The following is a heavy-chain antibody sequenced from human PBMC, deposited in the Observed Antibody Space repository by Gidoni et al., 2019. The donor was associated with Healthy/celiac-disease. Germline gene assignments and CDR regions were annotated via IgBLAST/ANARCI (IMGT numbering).Heavy chain of an antibody. D-gene: IGHD3-10*01. CDR2: INPNSGGT. CDR3: ARTYGSGSYGGFDY. CDR1: GYTFTGYY. Sequence: QVQLVQSGAEVKKPGASVKVSCKASGYTFTGYYMHWVRQAPGQGLEWMGWINPNSGGTNYALKFQGWVTMTRDTSISTAYMELSRLRSDDTAVYYCARTYGSGSYGGFDYWGQGTLVTVSS. J-gene: IGHJ4*02. V-gene: IGHV1-2*04.